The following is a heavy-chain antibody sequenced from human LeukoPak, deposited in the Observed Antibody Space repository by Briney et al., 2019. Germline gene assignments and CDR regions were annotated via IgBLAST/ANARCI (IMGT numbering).Heavy chain of an antibody. D-gene: IGHD3-22*01. J-gene: IGHJ4*02. CDR2: IYPRDGST. Sequence: ASVKVSCKASGYTFTNNYLHWVRQAPGQGLEWMGMIYPRDGSTSYAQNFQGRVTMTRDTSTSTVYMELSSLRSEDTAVYYCAREGGNYYDSSGYYEFDYWGQGTLVTVSS. CDR1: GYTFTNNY. V-gene: IGHV1-46*01. CDR3: AREGGNYYDSSGYYEFDY.